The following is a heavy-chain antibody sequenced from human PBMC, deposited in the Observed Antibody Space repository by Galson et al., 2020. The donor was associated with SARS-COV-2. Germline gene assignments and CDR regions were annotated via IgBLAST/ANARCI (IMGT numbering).Heavy chain of an antibody. CDR1: GFTFSSYW. Sequence: GESLKISCAASGFTFSSYWMSWVRQAPGKGLEWVANIKQDGSEKYYVDSVKGRFTISRDNAKNSLYLQMNSLRAEDTAVYYCARDSPAAMFEYYYYYGMDVWGQGTTVTVSS. CDR2: IKQDGSEK. D-gene: IGHD2-2*01. CDR3: ARDSPAAMFEYYYYYGMDV. J-gene: IGHJ6*02. V-gene: IGHV3-7*01.